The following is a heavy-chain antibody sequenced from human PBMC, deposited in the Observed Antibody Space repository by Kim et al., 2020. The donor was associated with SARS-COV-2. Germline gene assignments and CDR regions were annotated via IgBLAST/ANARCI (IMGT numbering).Heavy chain of an antibody. J-gene: IGHJ5*02. Sequence: SETLSLTCTVSGGSISSGDYYWSWIRQPPGKGLEWIGYIYYSGSTYYNPSLKSRVTISVDTSKNQFSLKLSSVTAADTAVYYCARVGSGSYRIPGEFDPWGQGTLVTVSS. CDR3: ARVGSGSYRIPGEFDP. CDR1: GGSISSGDYY. CDR2: IYYSGST. V-gene: IGHV4-30-4*01. D-gene: IGHD1-26*01.